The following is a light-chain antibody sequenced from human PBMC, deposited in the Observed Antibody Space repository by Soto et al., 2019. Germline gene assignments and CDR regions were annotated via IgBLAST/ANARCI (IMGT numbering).Light chain of an antibody. CDR1: SSDVGGYNY. V-gene: IGLV2-14*01. CDR2: DVS. Sequence: QSALTQPASVSGSPGQWITIYCTGTSSDVGGYNYVSWYQQHPGKAPKLMIYDVSNRPSGVSNRFSGSKSVNTASLTISGLQAEDEADYYCSSYTSSSTYVFGTGTKLTVL. CDR3: SSYTSSSTYV. J-gene: IGLJ1*01.